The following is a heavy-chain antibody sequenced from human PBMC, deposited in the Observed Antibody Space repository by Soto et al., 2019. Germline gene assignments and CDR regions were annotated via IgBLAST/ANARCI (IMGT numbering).Heavy chain of an antibody. V-gene: IGHV3-23*01. CDR1: GFTFSSYA. CDR3: AKRRGAGGHFDY. Sequence: DVQLLESGGGLVQPEGSLRLSCAASGFTFSSYAMGWVRQGPGKGLEGVAVVSIGGSTHYADSVRGRFTISRDNSKYTLSLQMKSLTAEDTAVYFCAKRRGAGGHFDYWGQGALVTVSS. D-gene: IGHD2-15*01. CDR2: VSIGGST. J-gene: IGHJ4*02.